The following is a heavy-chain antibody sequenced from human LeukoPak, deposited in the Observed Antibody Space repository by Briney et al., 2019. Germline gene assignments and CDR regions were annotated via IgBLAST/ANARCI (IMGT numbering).Heavy chain of an antibody. Sequence: GGSLRLSCAASGFTFSSYWMSWVRQAPGKGLEWVANIKQDGSEKYYVDSVKGRFTISRDNAKNSLYLQMNSLRAQDTAVYYCARGLVYNYFDYWGQGTLVTVSS. V-gene: IGHV3-7*01. J-gene: IGHJ4*02. CDR2: IKQDGSEK. D-gene: IGHD5-24*01. CDR3: ARGLVYNYFDY. CDR1: GFTFSSYW.